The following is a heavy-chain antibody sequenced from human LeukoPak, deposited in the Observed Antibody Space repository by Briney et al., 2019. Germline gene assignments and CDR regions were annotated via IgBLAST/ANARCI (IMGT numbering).Heavy chain of an antibody. J-gene: IGHJ4*02. D-gene: IGHD3-10*01. CDR2: ISSSSSYI. Sequence: GGSLRLSCAASGFTFSSYAMSWVRQAPGKGLEWVSSISSSSSYIYYADSVKGRFTISRDNAKNSLYLQMNSLRAEDTAVYYCARALYGSGSPSWGQGTLVTVSS. CDR3: ARALYGSGSPS. CDR1: GFTFSSYA. V-gene: IGHV3-21*01.